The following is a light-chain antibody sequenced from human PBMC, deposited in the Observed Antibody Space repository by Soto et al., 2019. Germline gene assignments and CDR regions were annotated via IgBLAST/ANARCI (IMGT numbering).Light chain of an antibody. Sequence: DIQMTQSPSSLSASVGDRVTVTCRASQGIRNDLGWYQQKPGRAPKRLIYGAFHLQSAVPSRFSGSGSETDVTLIISSLQPEDSATYYCLQNTGFPTTFGQGNKVEIK. V-gene: IGKV1-17*01. CDR2: GAF. J-gene: IGKJ1*01. CDR3: LQNTGFPTT. CDR1: QGIRND.